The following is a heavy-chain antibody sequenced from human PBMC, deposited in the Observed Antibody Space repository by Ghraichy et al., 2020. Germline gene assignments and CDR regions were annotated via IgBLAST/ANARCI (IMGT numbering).Heavy chain of an antibody. CDR3: ARVHGYCTNGVCYHRDSYGRQRNYYFDY. CDR1: GGSISSGDYY. D-gene: IGHD2-8*01. V-gene: IGHV4-30-4*01. Sequence: SETLSLTCTVSGGSISSGDYYWSWIRQPPGKGLEWIGYIYYSGSTYYNPSLKSRVTISVDTSKNQFSLKLSSVTAADTAVYYCARVHGYCTNGVCYHRDSYGRQRNYYFDYWGQGTLVTVSS. CDR2: IYYSGST. J-gene: IGHJ4*02.